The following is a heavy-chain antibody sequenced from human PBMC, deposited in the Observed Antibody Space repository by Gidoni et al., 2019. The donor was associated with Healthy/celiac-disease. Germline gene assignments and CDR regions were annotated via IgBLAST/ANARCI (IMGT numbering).Heavy chain of an antibody. Sequence: EVQLVGSAGGLVKPGGSLTRSCAASGFTSSSYSMNWARQAPGKGLGLDASISSSSSYIYYADSVKVRFTIYRDNAKNSLYLQVNSLGAEDTAVYYCARDELGSFDIWGQGTMVTVSS. J-gene: IGHJ3*02. V-gene: IGHV3-21*01. CDR2: ISSSSSYI. D-gene: IGHD3-3*02. CDR1: GFTSSSYS. CDR3: ARDELGSFDI.